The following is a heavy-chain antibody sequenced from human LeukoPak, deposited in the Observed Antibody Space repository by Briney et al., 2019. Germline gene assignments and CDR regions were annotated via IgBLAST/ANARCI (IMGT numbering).Heavy chain of an antibody. CDR2: IYYSGHT. CDR3: ARHVLPEISSSWYRRINWFDP. D-gene: IGHD6-13*01. J-gene: IGHJ5*02. Sequence: SETLSLTCTVFDDSLNNYYWNWIRQPPGKGLEWIGYIYYSGHTNYNPSLNSRVAISIDTSKNQFSLKLSSVTAADTAVYYCARHVLPEISSSWYRRINWFDPWGQGTLVTVSS. V-gene: IGHV4-59*01. CDR1: DDSLNNYY.